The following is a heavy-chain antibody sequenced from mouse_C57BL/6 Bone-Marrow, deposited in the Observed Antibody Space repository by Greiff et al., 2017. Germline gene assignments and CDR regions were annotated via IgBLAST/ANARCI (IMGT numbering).Heavy chain of an antibody. CDR3: AREGWYDYYAMDY. V-gene: IGHV5-16*01. Sequence: EVKLVESEGGLVQPGSSMKLSCTASGFTFSDYYMAWVRQVPEKGLEWVANINYDGSSTYYLDSLKSRFSISRDTAKNILYLQMSSLKSEDTATDYCAREGWYDYYAMDYWGQGTSVTVSS. CDR1: GFTFSDYY. J-gene: IGHJ4*01. CDR2: INYDGSST. D-gene: IGHD1-1*02.